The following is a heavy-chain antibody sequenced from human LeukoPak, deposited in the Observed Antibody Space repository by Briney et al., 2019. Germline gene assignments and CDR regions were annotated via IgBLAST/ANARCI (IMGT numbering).Heavy chain of an antibody. CDR2: IYWDDDK. Sequence: ESGPTLLKPTQTLTLTCTFSGFSLSTSGVGVGWIRQPPGKALEWLALIYWDDDKRYSPSLKSRLTITKDTSKNQVVLTMTNMDPVDTATNYCSHHIRYYFDRSGYPTPPEYFQHWGQGTLVTVSS. J-gene: IGHJ1*01. D-gene: IGHD3-22*01. CDR3: SHHIRYYFDRSGYPTPPEYFQH. CDR1: GFSLSTSGVG. V-gene: IGHV2-5*02.